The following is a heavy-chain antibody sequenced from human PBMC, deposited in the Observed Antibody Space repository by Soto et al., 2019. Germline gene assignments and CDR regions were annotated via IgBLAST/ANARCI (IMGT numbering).Heavy chain of an antibody. CDR2: MNPNSGNT. Sequence: QVQLVQSGAEVKMPGASVKVSCEASGYTFTSYDINWVRQASGQGLECMGWMNPNSGNTGYAQKFQGRVSMTRNTSITTAYLELGSLRSEDTAVYYCARTGYCTSTSCYARLNHNWFDPWGQGTLVSVSS. CDR3: ARTGYCTSTSCYARLNHNWFDP. V-gene: IGHV1-8*01. CDR1: GYTFTSYD. D-gene: IGHD2-2*01. J-gene: IGHJ5*02.